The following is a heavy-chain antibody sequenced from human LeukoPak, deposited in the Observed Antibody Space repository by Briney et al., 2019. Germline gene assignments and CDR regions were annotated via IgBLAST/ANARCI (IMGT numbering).Heavy chain of an antibody. J-gene: IGHJ4*02. Sequence: GAPVKVSCKTSGYSFNDYYLHWVRQAPGQGLEWMGWINPNSGRTHYAPKFQGRVTLTTDTSITTAYMELSSLISGDTALYYCARDSSDILTGYYHFWGQGTLVTVSS. CDR2: INPNSGRT. D-gene: IGHD3-9*01. CDR1: GYSFNDYY. CDR3: ARDSSDILTGYYHF. V-gene: IGHV1-2*02.